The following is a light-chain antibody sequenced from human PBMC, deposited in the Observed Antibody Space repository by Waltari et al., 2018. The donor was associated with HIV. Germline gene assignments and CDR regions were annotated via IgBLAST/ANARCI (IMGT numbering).Light chain of an antibody. Sequence: QSALTQPRSVSGSPGQSVTISCTGTISDVGDYNYVSWYQQHPGKAPKLMIFDVNKRPSGVPDRFSGSKSGNTASLTISGLQAEDEADYYCCSYADDYTWVFGGGTKLTVL. V-gene: IGLV2-11*01. CDR2: DVN. CDR1: ISDVGDYNY. CDR3: CSYADDYTWV. J-gene: IGLJ3*02.